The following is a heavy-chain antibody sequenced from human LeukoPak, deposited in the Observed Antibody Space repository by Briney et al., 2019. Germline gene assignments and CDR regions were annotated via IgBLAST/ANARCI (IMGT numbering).Heavy chain of an antibody. CDR3: AASTYGSGSYVAFDS. CDR2: MYPGDSDT. V-gene: IGHV5-51*01. CDR1: GYSFTNYC. D-gene: IGHD3-10*01. Sequence: GESLKISCKGSGYSFTNYCIGWVRQMPGKGLEWMGIMYPGDSDTRYSPSFQGQITISADKSISTTYLQWSSLKATDTAIYYCAASTYGSGSYVAFDSWGQGTLVSVSS. J-gene: IGHJ4*02.